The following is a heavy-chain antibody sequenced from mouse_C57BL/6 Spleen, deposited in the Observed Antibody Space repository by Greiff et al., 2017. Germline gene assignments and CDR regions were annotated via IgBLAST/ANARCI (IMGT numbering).Heavy chain of an antibody. Sequence: VKLQQPGAELVKPGASVKLSCKASGYTFTSYWMQWVKQRPGQGLEWIGEIDPSDSYTNYNQKFKGKATLTVDTSSSTAYMQLSSLTSEDSAVYYCARCVGPYYYAMDYWGQGTSVTVSS. CDR3: ARCVGPYYYAMDY. V-gene: IGHV1-50*01. CDR1: GYTFTSYW. CDR2: IDPSDSYT. J-gene: IGHJ4*01.